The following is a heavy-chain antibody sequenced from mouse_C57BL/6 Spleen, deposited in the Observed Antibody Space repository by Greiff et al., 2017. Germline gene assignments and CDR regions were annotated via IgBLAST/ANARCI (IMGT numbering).Heavy chain of an antibody. CDR2: IRSKSSTYAT. V-gene: IGHV10-3*01. CDR1: GFTFNTYA. D-gene: IGHD2-5*01. J-gene: IGHJ4*01. CDR3: VRDPLYYSNDAMDY. Sequence: EVMLVESGGGLVQPKGSLKLSCAASGFTFNTYAMHWVRQAPGKGLEWVARIRSKSSTYATYYADSVKDRFTISRDDSQSMLYLQMNNLKTEDTAMYYCVRDPLYYSNDAMDYWGQGTSVTVSS.